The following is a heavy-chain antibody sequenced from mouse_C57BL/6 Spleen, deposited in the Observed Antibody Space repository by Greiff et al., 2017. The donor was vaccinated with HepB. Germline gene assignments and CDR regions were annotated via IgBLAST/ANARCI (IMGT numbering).Heavy chain of an antibody. CDR3: ARENYSNYFDY. J-gene: IGHJ2*01. Sequence: EVQLVESGPGMVKPSQSLSLTCTVTGYSITSGYDWHWIRHFPGNKLEWMGYISYSGSTNYNPSLKSRISITHDTSKNHFFLKLNSVTTEDTATYYCARENYSNYFDYWGQGTTLTVSS. CDR2: ISYSGST. CDR1: GYSITSGYD. D-gene: IGHD2-5*01. V-gene: IGHV3-1*01.